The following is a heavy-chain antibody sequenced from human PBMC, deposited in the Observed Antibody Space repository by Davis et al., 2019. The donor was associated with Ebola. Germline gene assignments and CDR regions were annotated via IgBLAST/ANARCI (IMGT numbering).Heavy chain of an antibody. D-gene: IGHD3-16*01. CDR3: TRYDS. V-gene: IGHV4-34*01. CDR1: GGPFSGNY. CDR2: VDDGGRV. Sequence: MPSETLSLTCAVSGGPFSGNYWAWIRQSPGKGLECIGEVDDGGRVHYNPSLKSRVSISLDTSKNQFSLKVTSMTAADTAVYYCTRYDSWGQGAHVTVSS. J-gene: IGHJ4*02.